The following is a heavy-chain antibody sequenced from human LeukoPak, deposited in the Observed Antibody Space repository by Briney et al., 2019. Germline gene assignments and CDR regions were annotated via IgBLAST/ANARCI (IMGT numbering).Heavy chain of an antibody. CDR3: ARDDSSGEPYFDY. Sequence: PGGSLRLSCAASGFTFSSYSMNWVRQAPGKGLEWVSSISSSSSYIYYAYSVKGRFTISRDNAKNSLYLQMNSLRAEDTAVYYCARDDSSGEPYFDYWGQGTPVTVSS. CDR1: GFTFSSYS. V-gene: IGHV3-21*01. CDR2: ISSSSSYI. D-gene: IGHD3-22*01. J-gene: IGHJ4*02.